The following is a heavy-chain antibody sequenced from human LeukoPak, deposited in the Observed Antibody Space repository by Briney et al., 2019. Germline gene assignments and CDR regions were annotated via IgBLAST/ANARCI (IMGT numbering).Heavy chain of an antibody. V-gene: IGHV1-46*01. Sequence: ASVKVSCKASGYTFTSYYMHWVRQAPGQGLEWMGIINPSGGSTSYAQKFQGRVTMTRDTSTSTVYMELSSLRSEDTAVYYCARAGQHYYDSSGYYIGRFDPWGQGTLVTVSS. J-gene: IGHJ5*02. CDR1: GYTFTSYY. CDR3: ARAGQHYYDSSGYYIGRFDP. CDR2: INPSGGST. D-gene: IGHD3-22*01.